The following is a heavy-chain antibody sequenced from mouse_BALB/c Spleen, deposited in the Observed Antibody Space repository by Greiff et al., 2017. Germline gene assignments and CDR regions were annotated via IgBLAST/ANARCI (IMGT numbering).Heavy chain of an antibody. J-gene: IGHJ1*01. V-gene: IGHV5-6-5*01. Sequence: EVHLVESGGGLVKPGGSLKLSCAASGFTFSSYAMSWVRQTPEKRLEWVASISSGGSTYYPDSVKGRFTISRDNARNILYLQMSSLRSEDTAMYYCARGGFHWYFDVWGAGTTVTVSS. CDR3: ARGGFHWYFDV. CDR1: GFTFSSYA. CDR2: ISSGGST.